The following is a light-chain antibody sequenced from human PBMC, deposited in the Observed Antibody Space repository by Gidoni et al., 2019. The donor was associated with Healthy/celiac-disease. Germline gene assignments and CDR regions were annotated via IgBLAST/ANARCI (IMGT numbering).Light chain of an antibody. J-gene: IGLJ3*02. CDR2: RNN. Sequence: QSVLTQPPSASGTPGQSVTISCSGSSSNIGSNYVYWYPQPTGTAPKLLIYRNNQRPSGVPDRFSGSKSGTSASLAISGLRSEDEADYYCAAWDDSLSGRWVFGGGTKLTVL. CDR3: AAWDDSLSGRWV. CDR1: SSNIGSNY. V-gene: IGLV1-47*01.